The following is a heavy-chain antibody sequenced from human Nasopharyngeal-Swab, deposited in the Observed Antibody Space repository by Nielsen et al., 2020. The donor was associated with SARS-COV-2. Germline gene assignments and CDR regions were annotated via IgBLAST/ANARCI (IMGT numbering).Heavy chain of an antibody. CDR3: ARGSRSGINNYSSGWYFFDY. CDR2: INHSGST. V-gene: IGHV4-34*01. J-gene: IGHJ4*02. D-gene: IGHD6-19*01. Sequence: WIREAPGQGLEWIGEINHSGSTNYNPSLKSRVTISVDTSNNQFSLKLSSVTAADTAVYYCARGSRSGINNYSSGWYFFDYWGQGALVTVSS.